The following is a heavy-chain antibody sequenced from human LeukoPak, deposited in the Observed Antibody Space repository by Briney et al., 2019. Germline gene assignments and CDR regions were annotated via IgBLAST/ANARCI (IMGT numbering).Heavy chain of an antibody. J-gene: IGHJ4*02. D-gene: IGHD3-9*01. Sequence: GGSLRLSCAASGFTFSRYTMSWVRQAPGKGLEWVSSISGSSTYMYYADSVKGRFTISRDNAKNSLYLEMNSLRAEDTAVYYCARAPYDILTGYSGYFDYWGQGTLVTVSS. CDR3: ARAPYDILTGYSGYFDY. V-gene: IGHV3-21*01. CDR2: ISGSSTYM. CDR1: GFTFSRYT.